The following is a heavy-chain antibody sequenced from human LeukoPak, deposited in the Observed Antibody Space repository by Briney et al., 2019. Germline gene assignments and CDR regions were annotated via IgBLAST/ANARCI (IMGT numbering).Heavy chain of an antibody. CDR2: IWYDGSNK. CDR3: ARDGNQYSSSWYPEYFQH. CDR1: GFAFSSYG. V-gene: IGHV3-33*01. J-gene: IGHJ1*01. D-gene: IGHD6-13*01. Sequence: GRSLRLSCAASGFAFSSYGMHWVRQAPGKGLEWVAVIWYDGSNKYYADSVKGRFTISRDNSKNTLYLQMNSLRAKDTAVYYCARDGNQYSSSWYPEYFQHWGQGTLVTVSS.